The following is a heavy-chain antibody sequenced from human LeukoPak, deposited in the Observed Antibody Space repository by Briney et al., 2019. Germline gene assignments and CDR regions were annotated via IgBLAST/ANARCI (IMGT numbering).Heavy chain of an antibody. D-gene: IGHD6-19*01. CDR1: GFTFDDYT. CDR3: ARDFVSSGWYGVDLSAFDI. Sequence: GGSLRLSRAASGFTFDDYTMHWVRQTPGRGLEWVSLISWDGASTYYADSVKGRFTISRDNAKNSLYLQMNSLRAEDTAVYYCARDFVSSGWYGVDLSAFDIWGQGTMVTVSS. V-gene: IGHV3-43*01. CDR2: ISWDGAST. J-gene: IGHJ3*02.